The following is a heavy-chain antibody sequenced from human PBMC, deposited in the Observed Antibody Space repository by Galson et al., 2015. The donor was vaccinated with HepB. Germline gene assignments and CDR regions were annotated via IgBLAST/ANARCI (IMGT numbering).Heavy chain of an antibody. J-gene: IGHJ3*02. D-gene: IGHD5-18*01. CDR1: GFTFSSYG. CDR2: ISYDGSNK. V-gene: IGHV3-30*18. CDR3: AKERGRVDQLPEGYSYGHDAFDI. Sequence: SLRLSCAASGFTFSSYGMHWVRQAPGKGLEWVAVISYDGSNKYYADSVKGRFTISRDNSKNTLYLQMNSLRAEDTAVYYCAKERGRVDQLPEGYSYGHDAFDIWGQGTMVTVSS.